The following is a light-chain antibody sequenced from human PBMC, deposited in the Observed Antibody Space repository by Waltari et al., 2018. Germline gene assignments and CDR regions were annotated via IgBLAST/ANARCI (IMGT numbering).Light chain of an antibody. CDR3: QQYYNFPLT. Sequence: DIQMTQSPSSLSASVGDRVTITCQARQDIINYLNWFQQKPGKAPKLLIYDASSLEEGVPSRFSGTRSGTDFTFTISSLQPEDIGTYYCQQYYNFPLTFGQVTRLEIK. J-gene: IGKJ5*01. V-gene: IGKV1-33*01. CDR2: DAS. CDR1: QDIINY.